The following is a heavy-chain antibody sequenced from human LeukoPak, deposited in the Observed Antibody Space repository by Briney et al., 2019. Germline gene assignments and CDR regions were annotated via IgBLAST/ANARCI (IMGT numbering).Heavy chain of an antibody. V-gene: IGHV4-59*12. CDR3: ARGDNVVPAAISGHRAPNIFDY. CDR1: GGSISTYY. CDR2: IYYSGST. Sequence: SETLSLTCTVSGGSISTYYWSWIRQPPGKGLEWIGYIYYSGSTNYNPSLKSRVTISVDTSKNQFSLKLSSVTAADTAVYYCARGDNVVPAAISGHRAPNIFDYWGQGTLVTVSS. J-gene: IGHJ4*02. D-gene: IGHD2-2*02.